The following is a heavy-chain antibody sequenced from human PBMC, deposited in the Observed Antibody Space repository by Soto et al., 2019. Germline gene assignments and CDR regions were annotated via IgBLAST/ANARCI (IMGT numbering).Heavy chain of an antibody. CDR2: ISYDGSNK. J-gene: IGHJ4*02. V-gene: IGHV3-30-3*01. D-gene: IGHD2-2*01. Sequence: GGSLRLSCAASGFTFSSYAMHWVRQAPGKGLEWVAVISYDGSNKYYADSVKGRFTISRDNSKNTLYLQMNSLRAEDTAVYYCVSRDCSSTSCPLPYDYWGQGTLVTVSS. CDR1: GFTFSSYA. CDR3: VSRDCSSTSCPLPYDY.